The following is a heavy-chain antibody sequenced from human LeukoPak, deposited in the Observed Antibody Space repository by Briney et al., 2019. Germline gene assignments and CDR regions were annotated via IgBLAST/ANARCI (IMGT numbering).Heavy chain of an antibody. Sequence: GASVKVSCKASGYTFTGYYTHWVRQAPGQGLEWMGRINPNSGGTNYAQKFQGRVTMTRATSISKAYMELRRIRSDATAVYYCARERKTFGGVIACWGQGTLVTVSS. CDR2: INPNSGGT. CDR3: ARERKTFGGVIAC. D-gene: IGHD3-16*02. CDR1: GYTFTGYY. V-gene: IGHV1-2*06. J-gene: IGHJ4*02.